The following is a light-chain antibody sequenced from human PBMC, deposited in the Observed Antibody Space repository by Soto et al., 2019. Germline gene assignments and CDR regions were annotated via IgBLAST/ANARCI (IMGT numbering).Light chain of an antibody. CDR1: SGSIASNF. CDR2: DDN. J-gene: IGLJ1*01. V-gene: IGLV6-57*04. Sequence: NFMLTQPHSVSESPGKTVTISCTRSSGSIASNFVQWYQQRPGSAPTTVIYDDNQRPSGVPDRFSGSVDSSSNSASLTISGLKTEDEADYYCQSYDGSNGLGTGTKLTVL. CDR3: QSYDGSNG.